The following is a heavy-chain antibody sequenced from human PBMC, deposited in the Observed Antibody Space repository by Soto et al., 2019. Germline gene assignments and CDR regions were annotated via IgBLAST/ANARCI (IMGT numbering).Heavy chain of an antibody. D-gene: IGHD6-6*01. CDR1: GFSLSTSGVG. CDR3: AHSPYSSSSYYFDY. J-gene: IGHJ4*02. CDR2: IYWDDDK. Sequence: QITLKESVPTLVKPTQTLTLTCTFSGFSLSTSGVGVGWIRQPPGKALEWLALIYWDDDKRDSPFLKSRLTITKDTPKNQVVLTMTNIDHVDTATYYCAHSPYSSSSYYFDYWGQGTLVTVSS. V-gene: IGHV2-5*02.